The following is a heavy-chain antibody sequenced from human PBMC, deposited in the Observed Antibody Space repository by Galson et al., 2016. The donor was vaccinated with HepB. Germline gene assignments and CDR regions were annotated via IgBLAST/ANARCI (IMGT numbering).Heavy chain of an antibody. V-gene: IGHV4-34*01. CDR1: GASFSTSY. D-gene: IGHD5-24*01. J-gene: IGHJ4*02. CDR3: ARGGALGMTTFTFYFDD. Sequence: SDTQSLTCAVYGASFSTSYWSWLRQPPGKGLEWLGDINHRGSIIYNPSLTSRVTIPVDTSKKQVSLKLSSVTAADTAVYYCARGGALGMTTFTFYFDDWGQGTLVTVSS. CDR2: INHRGSI.